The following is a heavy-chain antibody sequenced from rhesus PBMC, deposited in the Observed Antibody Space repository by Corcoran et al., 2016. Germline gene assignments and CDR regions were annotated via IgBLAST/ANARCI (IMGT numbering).Heavy chain of an antibody. D-gene: IGHD6-37*01. Sequence: LQLQESGPGLVKPSETLSLTCAVSGGSFSSNSWTWIRPPPGRGLEGIGRFSGYDRSNDYNPSIKSRVTISTDTSKTQFSRKVDSVTAADTAVYYCVGLMVAGPVEYWGQGVLVTVSS. CDR2: FSGYDRSN. J-gene: IGHJ4*01. CDR3: VGLMVAGPVEY. V-gene: IGHV4-173*01. CDR1: GGSFSSNS.